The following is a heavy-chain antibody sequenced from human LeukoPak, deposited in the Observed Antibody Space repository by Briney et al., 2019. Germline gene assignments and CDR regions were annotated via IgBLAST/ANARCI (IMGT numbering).Heavy chain of an antibody. D-gene: IGHD2-2*01. V-gene: IGHV3-23*01. CDR2: ITLSGGST. CDR1: GFTFSYYD. CDR3: AKRGNPAVGHHYLDV. Sequence: GGSLRLSCAASGFTFSYYDMSWVRQAPGKGLEWVASITLSGGSTFYADSVKGRFTISRDNSKNTLYLQMNGLSAEDTAVYYCAKRGNPAVGHHYLDVWGKGTTVSVSS. J-gene: IGHJ6*03.